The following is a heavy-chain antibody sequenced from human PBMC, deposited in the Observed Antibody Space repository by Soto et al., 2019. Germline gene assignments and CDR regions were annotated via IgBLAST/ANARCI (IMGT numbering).Heavy chain of an antibody. D-gene: IGHD3-10*01. J-gene: IGHJ6*03. CDR2: IYYSGST. CDR3: AREPYYYGSGSYQSNYYYYYMDV. V-gene: IGHV4-39*07. Sequence: SETLSLTCTVSGGSISSSSYYWGWIRQPPGKGLEWIGSIYYSGSTYYNPSLKSRVTISVDTSKNQFSLKLSSVTAADTAVYYCAREPYYYGSGSYQSNYYYYYMDVWGKGTTVTVSS. CDR1: GGSISSSSYY.